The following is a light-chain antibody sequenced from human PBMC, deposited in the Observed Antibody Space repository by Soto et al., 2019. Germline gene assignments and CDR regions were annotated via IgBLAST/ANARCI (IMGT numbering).Light chain of an antibody. CDR2: DAS. J-gene: IGKJ1*01. Sequence: IFMTQSPATLSVSPGGIATLSCRASEDVSSKLAWYQQKPGLPPRLVIYDASTRATGIPGRFSGSGSGKDFPLTISGLQSEDFAIYYCLQYDTWPPGTFGQGTKVEI. CDR1: EDVSSK. CDR3: LQYDTWPPGT. V-gene: IGKV3-15*01.